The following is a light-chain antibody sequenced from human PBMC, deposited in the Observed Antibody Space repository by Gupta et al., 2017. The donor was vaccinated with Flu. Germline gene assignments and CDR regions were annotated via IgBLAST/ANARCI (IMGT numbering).Light chain of an antibody. Sequence: LSVRATIYCKSSQSVLYSSNNKNYLAWYQQKTRQPPKMRIFWASTRGSGVPERFIGSGSGTDYTLTISSLQAEDAAVDYCQQYDSSRPWTFGQGTKVEIK. CDR3: QQYDSSRPWT. CDR1: QSVLYSSNNKNY. J-gene: IGKJ1*01. V-gene: IGKV4-1*01. CDR2: WAS.